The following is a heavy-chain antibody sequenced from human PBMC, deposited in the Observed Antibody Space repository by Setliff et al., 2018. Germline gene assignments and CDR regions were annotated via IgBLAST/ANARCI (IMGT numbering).Heavy chain of an antibody. CDR1: GFTFSNYW. J-gene: IGHJ4*02. CDR3: ARDGGEY. D-gene: IGHD3-16*01. CDR2: IKQDGSEK. Sequence: SLKISCAASGFTFSNYWMSWVRQAPGKGLEWVANIKQDGSEKYYVDSVKGRFTISRDYAKNSLYLQMNSLRAEDTAVYYCARDGGEYWGQGTLVTVSS. V-gene: IGHV3-7*01.